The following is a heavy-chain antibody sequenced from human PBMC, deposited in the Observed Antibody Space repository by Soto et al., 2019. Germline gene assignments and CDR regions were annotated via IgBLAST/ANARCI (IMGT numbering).Heavy chain of an antibody. J-gene: IGHJ4*02. CDR2: VYAGGGSK. CDR3: AKDLIPGDGYADFDY. V-gene: IGHV3-23*01. Sequence: PGGSLRLSCAASGFILSNYAMYWVRQAPGKGLEWVSSVYAGGGSKYYADSVKGRFSISRDNSKNTFFLQMDSLRAEDTAVYFCAKDLIPGDGYADFDYWGQGTLVTVSS. D-gene: IGHD5-12*01. CDR1: GFILSNYA.